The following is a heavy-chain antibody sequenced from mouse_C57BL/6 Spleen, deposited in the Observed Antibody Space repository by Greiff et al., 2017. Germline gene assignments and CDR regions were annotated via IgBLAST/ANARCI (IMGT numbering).Heavy chain of an antibody. CDR1: GYTFTSYW. Sequence: VQLQQPGTELVKPGASVKLSCKASGYTFTSYWMHWVKQRPGQGLEWIGMINPSSGGTNYNEKFKSKATLTVDKSSSTAYMQLSSLTSEDSAVYYCARSMSNGYLDYWGQGTSLTVSS. J-gene: IGHJ2*02. D-gene: IGHD2-5*01. CDR3: ARSMSNGYLDY. V-gene: IGHV1-53*01. CDR2: INPSSGGT.